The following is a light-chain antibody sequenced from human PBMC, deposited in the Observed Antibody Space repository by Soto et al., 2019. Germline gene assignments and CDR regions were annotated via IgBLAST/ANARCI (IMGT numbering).Light chain of an antibody. Sequence: DIQMTQSPSSLSASVGDRVTITCRASQSISTYLNWYQQKPGKAPKLLIYAASSLRSEVPSRFSGRGSGTDFTLTISSLQPADFATYYCQQSYSTPRTFGQGTKVEIK. J-gene: IGKJ2*01. CDR3: QQSYSTPRT. CDR1: QSISTY. V-gene: IGKV1-39*01. CDR2: AAS.